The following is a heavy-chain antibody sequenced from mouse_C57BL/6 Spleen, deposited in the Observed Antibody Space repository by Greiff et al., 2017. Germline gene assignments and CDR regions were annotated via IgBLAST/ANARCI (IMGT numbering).Heavy chain of an antibody. Sequence: EVKLMESGEGLVKPGGSLKLSCAASGFTFSSYAMSWVRQTPEKRLEWVAYISSGGDYIDYADTVKGRFTISRDNARNTLYLQMSSLKSEDTALYYCTRDDYDEAWFAYWGQGTLVTVSA. V-gene: IGHV5-9-1*02. J-gene: IGHJ3*01. CDR1: GFTFSSYA. D-gene: IGHD2-4*01. CDR3: TRDDYDEAWFAY. CDR2: ISSGGDYI.